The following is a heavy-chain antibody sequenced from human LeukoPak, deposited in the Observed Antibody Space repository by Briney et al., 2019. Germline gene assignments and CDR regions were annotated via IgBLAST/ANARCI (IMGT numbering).Heavy chain of an antibody. J-gene: IGHJ3*01. V-gene: IGHV3-48*03. Sequence: GGSLRLSCAASGFTFSSYEMNWIRQAPGKGLEWVAYISTIYYADSVRGRFTISRDNAKNSLSLQLSSLRGEDTALYYCARGDSSSILINDAFDFWGQGTMVTVSS. D-gene: IGHD2-21*01. CDR3: ARGDSSSILINDAFDF. CDR2: ISTI. CDR1: GFTFSSYE.